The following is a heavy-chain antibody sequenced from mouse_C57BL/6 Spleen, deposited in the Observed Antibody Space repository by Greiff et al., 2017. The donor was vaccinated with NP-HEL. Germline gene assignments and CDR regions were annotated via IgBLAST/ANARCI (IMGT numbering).Heavy chain of an antibody. D-gene: IGHD1-1*01. CDR1: GYTFTSYW. V-gene: IGHV1-74*01. CDR3: AFYYYGYFDV. Sequence: QVQLKESGAELVKPGASVKVSCKASGYTFTSYWMHWVKQRPGQGLEWIGRIHPSDSDTNYNQKFKGKATLTVDKSSSTAYMQLSSLTSEDSAVYYCAFYYYGYFDVWGTGTTVTVSS. J-gene: IGHJ1*03. CDR2: IHPSDSDT.